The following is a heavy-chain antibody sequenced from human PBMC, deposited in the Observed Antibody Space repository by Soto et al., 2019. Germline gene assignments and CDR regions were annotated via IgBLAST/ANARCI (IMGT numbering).Heavy chain of an antibody. V-gene: IGHV3-23*01. Sequence: EVQLLESGGGLVQPGGSLRLSCAASGFTFSSYAMSWVRQAPGKGLEWVSAISGSGGSTYYADSVKGRFTISRDNSKNPLYLQMNSLRAEDTAVYYCAKGGHYYYGMDVWGQGTTVTVSS. CDR1: GFTFSSYA. CDR2: ISGSGGST. J-gene: IGHJ6*02. CDR3: AKGGHYYYGMDV.